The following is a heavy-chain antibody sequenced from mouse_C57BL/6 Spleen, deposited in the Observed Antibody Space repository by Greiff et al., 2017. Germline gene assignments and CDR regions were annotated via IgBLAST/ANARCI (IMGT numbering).Heavy chain of an antibody. Sequence: EVQLQQSGPELVKPGASVKISCKASGYSFTGYYMNWVKQSPEKSLEWIGEINPSTGGTTYNQKFKAKATLTVDKSSSTAYMQLKSLTSEDSAVYYCARGYYGSSYRYFDVGGKGTPVTVSS. V-gene: IGHV1-42*01. CDR3: ARGYYGSSYRYFDV. D-gene: IGHD1-1*01. CDR2: INPSTGGT. J-gene: IGHJ1*03. CDR1: GYSFTGYY.